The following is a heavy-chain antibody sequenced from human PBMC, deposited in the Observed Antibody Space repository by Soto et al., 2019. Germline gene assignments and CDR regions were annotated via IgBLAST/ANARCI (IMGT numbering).Heavy chain of an antibody. J-gene: IGHJ3*02. Sequence: QVQLVQSGAEVKKPGASVKVSCKASGYTFTSYGISWVRQAPGQGLEWMGWISAYNGNTNYAQKLQGRVTMTTDTSTRTAYMELRSRRSDDTAVYYCARGARRGSSLYRGAFDIWGQGTMVTVSS. CDR2: ISAYNGNT. D-gene: IGHD6-13*01. CDR1: GYTFTSYG. CDR3: ARGARRGSSLYRGAFDI. V-gene: IGHV1-18*01.